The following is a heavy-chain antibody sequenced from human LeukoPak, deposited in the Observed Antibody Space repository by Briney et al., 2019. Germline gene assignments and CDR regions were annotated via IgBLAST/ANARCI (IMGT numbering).Heavy chain of an antibody. CDR3: ARETRRDGYNFRAFDI. Sequence: GGSLRLSCVGSGFSLSDHYMGWIRQGPGKGLEWVSSISSSSSYIYYADSVKGRFTISRDNAKNSLYLQMNSLRAEDTAVYYCARETRRDGYNFRAFDIWGQGTMVTVSS. J-gene: IGHJ3*02. V-gene: IGHV3-11*06. D-gene: IGHD5-24*01. CDR1: GFSLSDHY. CDR2: ISSSSSYI.